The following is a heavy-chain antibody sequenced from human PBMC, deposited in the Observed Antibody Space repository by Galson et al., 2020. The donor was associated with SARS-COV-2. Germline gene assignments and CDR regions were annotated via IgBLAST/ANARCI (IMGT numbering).Heavy chain of an antibody. J-gene: IGHJ4*02. V-gene: IGHV3-30*18. CDR1: GFTFSSYG. CDR2: ISYDGTNI. Sequence: TGGSLRLSCAASGFTFSSYGMHWVRQAPGKGLEWVAVISYDGTNIDYADSVKGQFTISRDDSKNTLYLQMDSLRTKDTAMHYCAKAPFASGSYSFIVEYWGQGTLVTVSS. D-gene: IGHD3-10*01. CDR3: AKAPFASGSYSFIVEY.